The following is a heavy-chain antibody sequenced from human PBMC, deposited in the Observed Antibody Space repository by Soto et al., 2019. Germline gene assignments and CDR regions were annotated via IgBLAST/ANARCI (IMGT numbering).Heavy chain of an antibody. V-gene: IGHV1-69*12. CDR1: GGTFSSYA. CDR3: AREANLTYDILTGYSRPLDY. CDR2: IIPFFGTA. D-gene: IGHD3-9*01. J-gene: IGHJ4*02. Sequence: QVQLVQSGAEVKKPGSSVKVSCKASGGTFSSYAISWVRQAPGQGLEWMGGIIPFFGTANYAQKFQGRVTITADDSTRKVYMVLSSLRSEDTDVSFWAREANLTYDILTGYSRPLDYWGQGTLVTVSS.